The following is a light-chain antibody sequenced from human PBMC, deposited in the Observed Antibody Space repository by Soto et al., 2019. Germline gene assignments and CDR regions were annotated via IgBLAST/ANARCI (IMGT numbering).Light chain of an antibody. J-gene: IGKJ1*01. Sequence: EIVLTQSPGTPSLSPGERATLSCRASQSISSSYLAWYQQKPGQAPRLLIYGASSRATGIPDRFSGSGSGTDFTLTISRLEPEDFAVYYCQQYGSSRSTFGQGTKVDI. V-gene: IGKV3-20*01. CDR1: QSISSSY. CDR2: GAS. CDR3: QQYGSSRST.